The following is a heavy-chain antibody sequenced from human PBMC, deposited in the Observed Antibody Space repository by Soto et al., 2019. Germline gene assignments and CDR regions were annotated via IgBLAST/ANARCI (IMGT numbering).Heavy chain of an antibody. J-gene: IGHJ4*02. Sequence: GGSLRLSCAASGFTFSSYWMSWVRQAPGKGLEWVANIKQDGGEKYYVDSVKGRFTISRDNAKNSLYLQMNSLRAEDTAVYYCARDLGRKYCSSTSCHRGFDYWGQGTLVTVSS. CDR3: ARDLGRKYCSSTSCHRGFDY. V-gene: IGHV3-7*03. D-gene: IGHD2-2*01. CDR2: IKQDGGEK. CDR1: GFTFSSYW.